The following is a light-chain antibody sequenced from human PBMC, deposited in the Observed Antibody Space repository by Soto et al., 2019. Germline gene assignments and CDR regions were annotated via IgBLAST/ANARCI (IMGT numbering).Light chain of an antibody. CDR3: SSYTISSTLV. Sequence: QSALTQPPSVSGSPGQSVTISCTGTSSDVGSYNRVSWYQQPPGTAPKLMIHEVSNRPSGVPDRFSGSKSGNTASLTISGLQAEDEADYYCSSYTISSTLVFGGGTKLPS. J-gene: IGLJ2*01. V-gene: IGLV2-18*02. CDR1: SSDVGSYNR. CDR2: EVS.